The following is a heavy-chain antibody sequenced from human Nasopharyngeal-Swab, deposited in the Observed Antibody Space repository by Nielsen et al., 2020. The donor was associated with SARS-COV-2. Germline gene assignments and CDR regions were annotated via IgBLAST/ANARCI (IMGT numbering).Heavy chain of an antibody. Sequence: WIRQPPGKGLEWIGSIYDSGRTYYNPSLKSRVTISVDTSKNQFSLNMGSVTAADTAVYYCARVTLGEDSYGDNWFDPWGQGTLVTVSS. V-gene: IGHV4-39*07. D-gene: IGHD5-18*01. CDR2: IYDSGRT. CDR3: ARVTLGEDSYGDNWFDP. J-gene: IGHJ5*02.